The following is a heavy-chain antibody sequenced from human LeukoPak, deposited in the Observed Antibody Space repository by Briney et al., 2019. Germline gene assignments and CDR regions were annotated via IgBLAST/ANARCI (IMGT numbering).Heavy chain of an antibody. CDR3: AKDMITMIVVVTPGVDY. J-gene: IGHJ4*02. Sequence: PGGSLRLSCAASGFTFSSYSMNWVRQAPGKGLEWVSSISSSSSYIYYADSVKGRFTISRDNAKNSLYLQMNSLRAEDTAVYYCAKDMITMIVVVTPGVDYWGQGTLVTVSS. CDR2: ISSSSSYI. V-gene: IGHV3-21*01. D-gene: IGHD3-22*01. CDR1: GFTFSSYS.